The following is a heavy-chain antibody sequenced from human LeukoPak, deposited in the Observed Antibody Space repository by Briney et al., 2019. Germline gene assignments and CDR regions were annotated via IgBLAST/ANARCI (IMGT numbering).Heavy chain of an antibody. CDR1: GYTFTSYG. V-gene: IGHV1-18*01. Sequence: ASVKVSCKATGYTFTSYGISWVRQVPGQGLEWIGWISAHNGNTNYAQKFQGRVTMTTDTSTSTAYMELRSLRSDDTAVYYCARVEGIAVAPDYWGQGTLVTVSS. J-gene: IGHJ4*02. CDR2: ISAHNGNT. CDR3: ARVEGIAVAPDY. D-gene: IGHD6-19*01.